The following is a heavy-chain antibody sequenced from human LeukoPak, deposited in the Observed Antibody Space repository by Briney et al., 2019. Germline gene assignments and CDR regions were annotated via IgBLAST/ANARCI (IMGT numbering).Heavy chain of an antibody. D-gene: IGHD2-2*01. J-gene: IGHJ3*02. V-gene: IGHV3-23*01. Sequence: PGGSLRLSCAASGFTFSSYAMSWVRQAPGKGLEWVSAISGSGGSTYYADSVKGRFTISRDNSKNTLYLQMKSLRAEDTAVYYCAKSGRIVVEPVAKTDAFDIWGQGTMVTVSS. CDR2: ISGSGGST. CDR3: AKSGRIVVEPVAKTDAFDI. CDR1: GFTFSSYA.